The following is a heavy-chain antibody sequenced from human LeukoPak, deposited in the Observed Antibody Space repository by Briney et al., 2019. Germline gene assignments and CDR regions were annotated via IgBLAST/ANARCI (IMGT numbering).Heavy chain of an antibody. D-gene: IGHD4-17*01. V-gene: IGHV3-21*01. CDR2: ISSSSSYI. CDR3: ARELNYGDYAINAFDI. CDR1: GFTFSRYS. Sequence: PGGSLRLSCAASGFTFSRYSMNWVRQAPGKGLEWVSSISSSSSYIYYADSVKGRFTISRDNAKNSLYLQMNSLRAEDTAVYYCARELNYGDYAINAFDIWGQGTMVTVSS. J-gene: IGHJ3*02.